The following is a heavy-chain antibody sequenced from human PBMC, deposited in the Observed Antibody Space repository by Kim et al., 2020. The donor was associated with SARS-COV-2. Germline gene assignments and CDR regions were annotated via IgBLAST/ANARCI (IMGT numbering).Heavy chain of an antibody. CDR1: GITFRTYA. D-gene: IGHD2-21*01. J-gene: IGHJ4*02. CDR2: ISYDGSQK. V-gene: IGHV3-30*04. CDR3: AREGTYYYFDY. Sequence: GGSLRLSCAASGITFRTYAMHWVRQAPGKGLEWVAEISYDGSQKHYADSVKGRFTISRDNSKNTLYLQMNSPQAEDTAIYYCAREGTYYYFDYWGQGTLV.